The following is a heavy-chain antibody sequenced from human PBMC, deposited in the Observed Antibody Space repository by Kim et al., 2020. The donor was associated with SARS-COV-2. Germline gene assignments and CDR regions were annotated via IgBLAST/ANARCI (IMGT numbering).Heavy chain of an antibody. CDR3: ARASFLVVMYPGAFDI. CDR1: GGSISSYY. Sequence: SETLSLTCTVSGGSISSYYWSWIRQPPGKGLEWIGYIYYSGSTNYNPSLKSRVTISVDTSKNQFSLKLSSVTAADTAVYYCARASFLVVMYPGAFDIWGQGTMVTVSS. V-gene: IGHV4-59*13. CDR2: IYYSGST. J-gene: IGHJ3*02. D-gene: IGHD2-21*01.